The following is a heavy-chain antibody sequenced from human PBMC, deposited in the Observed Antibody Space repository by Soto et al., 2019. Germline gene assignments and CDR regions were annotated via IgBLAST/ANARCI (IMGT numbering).Heavy chain of an antibody. CDR1: GFTFSSYG. CDR3: AKDSFDRYSSSWMSYYFDY. CDR2: ISYDGSNK. J-gene: IGHJ4*02. V-gene: IGHV3-30*18. Sequence: HPGGSLRLSCAASGFTFSSYGMHWVRQAPGKGLEWVAVISYDGSNKYYADSVKGRFTISRDNSKNTLYLQMNSLRAEDTAVYYCAKDSFDRYSSSWMSYYFDYWGQGTLVTVSS. D-gene: IGHD6-13*01.